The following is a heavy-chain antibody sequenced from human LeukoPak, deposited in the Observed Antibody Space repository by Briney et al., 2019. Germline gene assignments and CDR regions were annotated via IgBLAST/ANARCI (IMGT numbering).Heavy chain of an antibody. J-gene: IGHJ4*02. CDR2: IKQDGSEK. CDR3: ARGYGGRGTLFDY. Sequence: PGGSLRLSCAASGFTFSSYWMSWVRQAPGKGLEWVANIKQDGSEKYYVDSVKGRFTISRDNAKTSLYLQMNSLRAEDTAVYYCARGYGGRGTLFDYWGQGTLVTVSS. D-gene: IGHD4-23*01. CDR1: GFTFSSYW. V-gene: IGHV3-7*01.